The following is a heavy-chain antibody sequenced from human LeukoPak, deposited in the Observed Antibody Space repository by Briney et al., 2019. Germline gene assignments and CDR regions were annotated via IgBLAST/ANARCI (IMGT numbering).Heavy chain of an antibody. CDR3: AKDLGGSGWYPYYFDY. CDR2: ISYDGSNK. CDR1: GFTFSSYG. V-gene: IGHV3-30*18. J-gene: IGHJ4*02. Sequence: GGSLRLSCAASGFTFSSYGMHWVRQAPGKGLEWVAVISYDGSNKYYADSVKGRFTISRDNSKNTLYLQMYSLRAEDTAVYYCAKDLGGSGWYPYYFDYWGQGTLVTVSS. D-gene: IGHD6-19*01.